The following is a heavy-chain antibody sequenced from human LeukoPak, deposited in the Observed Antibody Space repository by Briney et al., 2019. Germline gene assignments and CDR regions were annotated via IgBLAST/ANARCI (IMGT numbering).Heavy chain of an antibody. CDR1: GGSISSYY. CDR2: IYYSGST. CDR3: ARHAVLRYFDRSWAFDI. Sequence: SETLSLTCTISGGSISSYYWSWIRQPPGKGLEWIGYIYYSGSTNYNPSLKSRVTISVDTSKNQFSLKLSSVTAADTAVYYCARHAVLRYFDRSWAFDIWGQGTMVTVSS. J-gene: IGHJ3*02. D-gene: IGHD3-9*01. V-gene: IGHV4-59*08.